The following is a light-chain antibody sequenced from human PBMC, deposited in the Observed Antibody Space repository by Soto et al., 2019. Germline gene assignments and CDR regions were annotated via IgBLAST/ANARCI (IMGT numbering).Light chain of an antibody. Sequence: EIQMTQSASALAASVGYRVTITFRSSQTITNWLAWYQQKPGKAPRLLIYDASSLESWVPSRFSGSGSGTEFTLTISSLQSEDFATYYCQQYKSFWTFGQGTKVAIK. V-gene: IGKV1-5*01. J-gene: IGKJ1*01. CDR1: QTITNW. CDR2: DAS. CDR3: QQYKSFWT.